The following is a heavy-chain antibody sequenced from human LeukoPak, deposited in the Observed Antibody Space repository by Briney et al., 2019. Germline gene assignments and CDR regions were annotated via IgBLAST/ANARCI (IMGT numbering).Heavy chain of an antibody. D-gene: IGHD4/OR15-4a*01. J-gene: IGHJ4*02. CDR2: ISGSGGNT. CDR3: ARDPGAFPYFFDC. V-gene: IGHV3-23*01. Sequence: GGSLRLSCAASGFTFSNAWMSWVRQAPGKGLEWVSAISGSGGNTYYADSVKGRFTISRDNSKNTLYLQMNSLRAEDTAVYFCARDPGAFPYFFDCWGQGTLVTVSS. CDR1: GFTFSNAW.